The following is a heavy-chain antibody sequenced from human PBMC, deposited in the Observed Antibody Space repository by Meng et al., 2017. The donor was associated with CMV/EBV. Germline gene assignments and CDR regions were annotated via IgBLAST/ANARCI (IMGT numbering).Heavy chain of an antibody. Sequence: SETLSLTCTVSGGSISSYYWSRIRQPPGKGLEWIGYIYYSGSTNYNPSLKSRVTISVDTSKNQFSLKLSSVTAADTAVYYCARLGGVTIFGVVIPNWFDPWGQGTLVTVSS. V-gene: IGHV4-59*01. CDR1: GGSISSYY. D-gene: IGHD3-3*01. J-gene: IGHJ5*02. CDR3: ARLGGVTIFGVVIPNWFDP. CDR2: IYYSGST.